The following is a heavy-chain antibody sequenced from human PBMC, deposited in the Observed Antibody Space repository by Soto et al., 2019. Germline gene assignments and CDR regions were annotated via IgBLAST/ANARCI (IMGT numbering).Heavy chain of an antibody. CDR2: ISRSAGNT. V-gene: IGHV3-21*01. J-gene: IGHJ3*02. Sequence: LRLSCAASGFTFSSYSMNWVRQAPGKGLEWVSSISRSAGNTYYADSVKGRFTISRDNAKNSMYLQMNSLRAEDTAVYYCARDQVPGLDAFDIWGQGTMVTVSS. CDR1: GFTFSSYS. CDR3: ARDQVPGLDAFDI.